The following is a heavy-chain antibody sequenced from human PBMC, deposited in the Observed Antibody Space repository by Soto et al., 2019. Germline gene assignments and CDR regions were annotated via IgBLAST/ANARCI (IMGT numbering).Heavy chain of an antibody. CDR2: ISYDGSNK. V-gene: IGHV3-30*18. Sequence: QVQLVESGGGVVQPGRSLRLSCAASGFTFSSYGMHWVRQAPGKGLEWVAVISYDGSNKYYADSVKGRFTISRDNSKNTLYLQMNSLRAEDTAVYYCAKDITMLPLPYYYYYGMDVCGQGTTVTVSS. CDR3: AKDITMLPLPYYYYYGMDV. J-gene: IGHJ6*02. D-gene: IGHD3-10*01. CDR1: GFTFSSYG.